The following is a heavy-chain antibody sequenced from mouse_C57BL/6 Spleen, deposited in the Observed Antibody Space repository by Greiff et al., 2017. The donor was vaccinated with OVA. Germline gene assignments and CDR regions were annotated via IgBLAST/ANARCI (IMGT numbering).Heavy chain of an antibody. D-gene: IGHD1-1*01. Sequence: QVQLKESGPELVKPGASVKISCKASGYAFSSSWMNWVKQRPGKGLEWIGRIYPGDGDTNYNGKFKGKATLTADKSSSTAYMQLSSLTSEDSAVYVCARGTTVVGYYFDYWGQGTTLTVSS. CDR3: ARGTTVVGYYFDY. CDR1: GYAFSSSW. V-gene: IGHV1-82*01. J-gene: IGHJ2*01. CDR2: IYPGDGDT.